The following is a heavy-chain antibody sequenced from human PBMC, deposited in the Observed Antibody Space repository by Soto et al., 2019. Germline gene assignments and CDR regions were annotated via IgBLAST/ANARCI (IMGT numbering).Heavy chain of an antibody. Sequence: ASETLSLTCTVSGGSISSSSYYWGWIRQPPGKGLEWIGSIYYSGSTYYNPSLKSRVTISVDTSKNQFSLKLSSVTAADTAVYYCARRIAVAAFDYWGQGTLVTVSS. CDR3: ARRIAVAAFDY. V-gene: IGHV4-39*01. J-gene: IGHJ4*02. D-gene: IGHD6-19*01. CDR2: IYYSGST. CDR1: GGSISSSSYY.